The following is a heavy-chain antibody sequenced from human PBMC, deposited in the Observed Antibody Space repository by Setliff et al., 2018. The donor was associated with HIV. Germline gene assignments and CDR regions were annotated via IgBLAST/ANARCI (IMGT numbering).Heavy chain of an antibody. Sequence: ASVMVSCKASGYTFTSYAMHWVRQAPGQRLEWMGWINAGNGNTKYSQKFQGRVTITRDTSASTAYMELSSLRSEDTAVYYCARDGGDTAMVSYYYYYYMDVWGKGTTVTGS. CDR3: ARDGGDTAMVSYYYYYYMDV. V-gene: IGHV1-3*01. CDR1: GYTFTSYA. J-gene: IGHJ6*03. CDR2: INAGNGNT. D-gene: IGHD5-18*01.